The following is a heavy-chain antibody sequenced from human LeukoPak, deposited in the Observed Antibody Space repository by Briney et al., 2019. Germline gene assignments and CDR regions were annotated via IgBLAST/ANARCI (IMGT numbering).Heavy chain of an antibody. CDR2: MNQDESEK. Sequence: PGGSLRLSCAASGFTFSSYAMSWVRQAPGKGLEWVANMNQDESEKYYVDSVKGRFTISRDNAKNSLYLQMNSLRAEDTALYYCARDYYARFDYWGQGTLVTVSS. CDR3: ARDYYARFDY. J-gene: IGHJ4*02. D-gene: IGHD3-22*01. V-gene: IGHV3-7*05. CDR1: GFTFSSYA.